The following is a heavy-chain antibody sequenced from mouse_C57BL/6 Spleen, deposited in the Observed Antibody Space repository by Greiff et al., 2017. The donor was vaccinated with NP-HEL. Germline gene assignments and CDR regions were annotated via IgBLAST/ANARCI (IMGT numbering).Heavy chain of an antibody. CDR1: GFTFSDYG. CDR3: ARGLTWGRYFDY. D-gene: IGHD3-3*01. Sequence: DVMLVESGGGLVKPGGSLKLSCAASGFTFSDYGMHWVRQAPEKGLEWVAYISSGSSTIYYADTVKGRFTISRDNAKNTLFLQMTSLRSEDTAMYYCARGLTWGRYFDYWGQGTTLTVSS. J-gene: IGHJ2*01. V-gene: IGHV5-17*01. CDR2: ISSGSSTI.